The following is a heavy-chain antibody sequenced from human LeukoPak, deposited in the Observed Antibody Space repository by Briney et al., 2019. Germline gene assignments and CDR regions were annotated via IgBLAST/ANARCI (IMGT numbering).Heavy chain of an antibody. CDR2: ISGSSSYI. Sequence: GGSLRLSCAASGFTFSAYSMNWVRQAPGKGLEWVSSISGSSSYIYYADSVKGRFTISRDNARNSLYLQMNSLRAEDTAVYYCVRSVYNWNDVDYWGQGTLVTVSS. CDR3: VRSVYNWNDVDY. V-gene: IGHV3-21*04. CDR1: GFTFSAYS. J-gene: IGHJ4*02. D-gene: IGHD1-20*01.